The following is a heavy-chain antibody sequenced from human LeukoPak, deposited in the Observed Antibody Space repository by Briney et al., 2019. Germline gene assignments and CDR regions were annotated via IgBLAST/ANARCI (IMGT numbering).Heavy chain of an antibody. D-gene: IGHD4-17*01. J-gene: IGHJ4*02. V-gene: IGHV3-15*01. CDR3: TRGDYVSHFDY. Sequence: GGSLRLSCAASGFTFSNAWMSWVRQAPGKGLEWVGRIKSKTDGGTTDYAAPVKGRFTISRDDSKNTLYLQMNSLKTEDTAVYYCTRGDYVSHFDYWGQGTLVTVPS. CDR2: IKSKTDGGTT. CDR1: GFTFSNAW.